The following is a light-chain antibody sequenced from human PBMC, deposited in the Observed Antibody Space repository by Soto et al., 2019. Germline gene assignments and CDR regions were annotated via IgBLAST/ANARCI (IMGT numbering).Light chain of an antibody. V-gene: IGKV1-16*02. J-gene: IGKJ3*01. CDR1: QGISHY. CDR3: LQYYTYPFT. CDR2: GAS. Sequence: DIQMTQSPSSLSASVGDRVTITCRASQGISHYVAWFRQKSGKAPKSLIYGASSLQTGVPSKFSGSGSGTDFTLTISSLQPEDFATYFCLQYYTYPFTFGPGTTVDIK.